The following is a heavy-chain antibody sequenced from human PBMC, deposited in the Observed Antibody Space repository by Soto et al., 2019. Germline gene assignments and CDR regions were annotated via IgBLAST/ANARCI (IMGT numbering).Heavy chain of an antibody. CDR2: IYYSGST. J-gene: IGHJ5*02. V-gene: IGHV4-59*01. CDR1: GDSISSYY. CDR3: ARSEGFGYSGYDLSGNWFDP. D-gene: IGHD5-12*01. Sequence: PSETLSLTCTVSGDSISSYYWSWIRQPPGKGLEWIGYIYYSGSTNYNPSLKSRVTISVDTSKNQFSLKLTSVTAADTAVYYCARSEGFGYSGYDLSGNWFDPWGQGTLVTVSS.